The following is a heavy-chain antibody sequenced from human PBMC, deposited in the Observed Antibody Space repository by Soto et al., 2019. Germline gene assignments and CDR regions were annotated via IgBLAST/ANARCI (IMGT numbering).Heavy chain of an antibody. CDR2: TYFRSKWYN. Sequence: SHTLSLTCAISGDSVSSNTASWNWIIQSPSRGLEWLGRTYFRSKWYNDYAVSVKSRIIINPDTSNNQFSLQLNSVTPEDTAVYFCEEGDNLGHKTRYAFETWGKG. CDR1: GDSVSSNTAS. V-gene: IGHV6-1*01. D-gene: IGHD5-12*01. J-gene: IGHJ5*02. CDR3: EEGDNLGHKTRYAFET.